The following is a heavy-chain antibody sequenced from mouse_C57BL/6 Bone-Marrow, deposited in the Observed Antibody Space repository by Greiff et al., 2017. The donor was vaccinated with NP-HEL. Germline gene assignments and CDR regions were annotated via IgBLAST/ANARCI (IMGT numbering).Heavy chain of an antibody. J-gene: IGHJ1*03. D-gene: IGHD1-1*01. CDR3: ARGGDNGISSWYFDV. V-gene: IGHV1-82*01. CDR2: IYPGDGDT. CDR1: GYAFSSSW. Sequence: VQLQQSGPELVKPGASVKISCKASGYAFSSSWMNWVKQRPGKGLEWIGRIYPGDGDTNYNGKLKGKATLTAAQSYRTAYMQLSSLTSEDSAVYFCARGGDNGISSWYFDVWGTGTTVTVSS.